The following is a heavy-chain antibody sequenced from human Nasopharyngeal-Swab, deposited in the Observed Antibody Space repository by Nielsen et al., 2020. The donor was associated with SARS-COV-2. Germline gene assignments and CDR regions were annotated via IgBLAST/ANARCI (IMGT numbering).Heavy chain of an antibody. CDR2: IVPALGLP. J-gene: IGHJ4*02. Sequence: SVKVSCKTSGDTFTNSAISWVRQAPGQGLEWMGGIVPALGLPNYAQKFRGRVTISADRSTTTSYLELSSLRSEDTAIYYCAREGEYGAYDAPDYWGQGTLITVSS. V-gene: IGHV1-69*10. CDR1: GDTFTNSA. D-gene: IGHD5-12*01. CDR3: AREGEYGAYDAPDY.